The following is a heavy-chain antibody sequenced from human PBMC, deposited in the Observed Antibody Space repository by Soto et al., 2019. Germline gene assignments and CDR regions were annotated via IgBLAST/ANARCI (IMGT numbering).Heavy chain of an antibody. CDR3: AIELSIAVAGTFDP. Sequence: ASVKVSRKASGYTFTSYGISWVRQAPGQGLEWMGWISAYNGNTNYAQKLQGRVTMTTDTSTSTAYMELRSLRSDDTAVYYCAIELSIAVAGTFDPWCQGTLVTVSS. J-gene: IGHJ5*02. CDR1: GYTFTSYG. V-gene: IGHV1-18*01. CDR2: ISAYNGNT. D-gene: IGHD6-19*01.